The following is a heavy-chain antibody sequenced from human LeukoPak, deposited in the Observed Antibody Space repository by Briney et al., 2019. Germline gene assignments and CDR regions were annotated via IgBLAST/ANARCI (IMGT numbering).Heavy chain of an antibody. Sequence: PGGSLRLSCAASGFTFSSYGMHWVRQAPGKGLEWVAFIRYDGSNKYYADSVKGRFTISRDNSKNTLYLQMNSLRAEDTAVYYCAKDMPGNRITIFGVVIKGAPGWFDPWGQGTLVTVSS. D-gene: IGHD3-3*01. CDR3: AKDMPGNRITIFGVVIKGAPGWFDP. CDR1: GFTFSSYG. V-gene: IGHV3-30*02. J-gene: IGHJ5*02. CDR2: IRYDGSNK.